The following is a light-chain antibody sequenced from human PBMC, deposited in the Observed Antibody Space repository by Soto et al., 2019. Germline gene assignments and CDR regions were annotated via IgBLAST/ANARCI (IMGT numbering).Light chain of an antibody. J-gene: IGKJ1*01. CDR3: QQYHTFWT. V-gene: IGKV1-5*01. CDR2: DAS. Sequence: DIQMTQSPSTLSASVGDRVTIACRASQSIRGWLAWYQQKPGKAPKLLIFDASTLETGVPSRFSGSGYGTEFTLTISSLQPEDFATYYCQQYHTFWTFGQGTKLDFK. CDR1: QSIRGW.